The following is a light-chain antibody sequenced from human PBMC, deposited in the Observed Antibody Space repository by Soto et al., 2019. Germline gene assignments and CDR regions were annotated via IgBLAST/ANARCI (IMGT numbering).Light chain of an antibody. CDR1: SSDVGSYDL. V-gene: IGLV2-23*01. Sequence: QSALPQPASVSGSPGQSITISCTGTSSDVGSYDLVSWYQQPPGKAPKLMMYEDTKRPSGISTRFSGSKSGNAASLTIAGLQAEDEADYYCCSSAGSGTFVFGTGTKLTVL. CDR3: CSSAGSGTFV. J-gene: IGLJ1*01. CDR2: EDT.